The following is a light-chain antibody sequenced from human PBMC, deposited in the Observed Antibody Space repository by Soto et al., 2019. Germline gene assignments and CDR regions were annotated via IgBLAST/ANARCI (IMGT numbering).Light chain of an antibody. J-gene: IGKJ4*01. CDR3: QQYKNWPT. V-gene: IGKV3-15*01. CDR1: QSVSSN. CDR2: GAS. Sequence: EIVMTQSPATLSVSPGERVTLSCRASQSVSSNFAWYQQKPGQAPRLLIYGASIRATGIPARLSGSGSGTAFTLTISSLQSEDFAVYYCQQYKNWPTFGGGTTVDIK.